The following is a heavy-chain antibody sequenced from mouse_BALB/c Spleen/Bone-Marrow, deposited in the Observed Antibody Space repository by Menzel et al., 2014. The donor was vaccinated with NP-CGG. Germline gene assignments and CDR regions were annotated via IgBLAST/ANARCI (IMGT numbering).Heavy chain of an antibody. V-gene: IGHV6-6*02. CDR1: GFSFSNYW. J-gene: IGHJ4*01. D-gene: IGHD2-4*01. CDR3: SRDYDDAMDY. CDR2: ISLKSNNYAT. Sequence: EVQVVESGGGLVQPGGSMKLSCVASGFSFSNYWMNWVRQSPEKGLEWVAEISLKSNNYATHYAESVKGRFSISRDDSKSSVYLQMNNLGAEDTGIYYCSRDYDDAMDYWGQGTSVTVSS.